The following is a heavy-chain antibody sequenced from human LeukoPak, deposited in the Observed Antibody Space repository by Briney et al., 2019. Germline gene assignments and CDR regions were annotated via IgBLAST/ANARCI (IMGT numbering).Heavy chain of an antibody. CDR2: ITGGGGST. CDR3: AKDRGTMVYAGFDF. D-gene: IGHD2-8*01. J-gene: IGHJ4*02. V-gene: IGHV3-23*01. Sequence: PGGSLRLSCAASVFSFPDSAMSWVRQAPERGLEWVSGITGGGGSTFYADSVQGRFTISRDNSKNTLYLQMNSLSAEDTAVYYCAKDRGTMVYAGFDFWGQGTLVTVSS. CDR1: VFSFPDSA.